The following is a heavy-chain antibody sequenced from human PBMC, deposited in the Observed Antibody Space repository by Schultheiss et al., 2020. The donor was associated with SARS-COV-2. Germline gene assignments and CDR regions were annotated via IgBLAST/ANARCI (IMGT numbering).Heavy chain of an antibody. D-gene: IGHD1-1*01. V-gene: IGHV4-34*01. CDR1: GGSFSGYY. CDR3: AQIRGSTGWFDS. J-gene: IGHJ5*01. Sequence: SETLSLTCAVYGGSFSGYYWSWIRQPPGKGLEWIGEINHSGSTNYNPSLKSRVTIAVDTSKNQFSLELRSVTAADTAVFYCAQIRGSTGWFDSWGQGALVTVSS. CDR2: INHSGST.